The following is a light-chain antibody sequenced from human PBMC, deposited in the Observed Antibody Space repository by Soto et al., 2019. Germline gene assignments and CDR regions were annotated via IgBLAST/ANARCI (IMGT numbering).Light chain of an antibody. CDR3: CSYAGSYTFYV. CDR2: DVS. J-gene: IGLJ1*01. Sequence: QAALTQPRSVSGSPGQSVTISCTGTSSDVGGYNYGSWYQQHPGKAPVLMIYDVSRRPSGVPDRFSGSKSGNTACLTISGLQAEDEADYYCCSYAGSYTFYVFGSGTKVTVL. V-gene: IGLV2-11*01. CDR1: SSDVGGYNY.